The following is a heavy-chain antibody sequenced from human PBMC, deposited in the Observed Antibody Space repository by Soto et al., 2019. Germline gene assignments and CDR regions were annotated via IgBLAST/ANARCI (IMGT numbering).Heavy chain of an antibody. CDR2: IYYSGST. D-gene: IGHD3-10*01. Sequence: PSETLSPTCTVSGGSISSGDYYWSWIRQPPGKGLEWIGYIYYSGSTYYNPSLKSRVTISVDTSKNQFSLKLSSVTAADTAVYYCARSLTRSPGYFDYWGQGTLVTVS. CDR3: ARSLTRSPGYFDY. J-gene: IGHJ4*02. CDR1: GGSISSGDYY. V-gene: IGHV4-30-4*01.